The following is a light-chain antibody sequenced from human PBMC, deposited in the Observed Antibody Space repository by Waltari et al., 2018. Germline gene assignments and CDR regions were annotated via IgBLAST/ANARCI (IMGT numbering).Light chain of an antibody. CDR3: ATWDSSLRAVV. V-gene: IGLV1-51*01. CDR2: DNY. J-gene: IGLJ2*01. Sequence: QSVLTQPPSVSAAPGQRVTISCPGSCSTTENIDVSWYRQLPGTVPKLLITDNYKRPSGIPDRFSASKSGTSATLGITGLQTGDEADYYCATWDSSLRAVVFGGGTKLTVL. CDR1: CSTTENID.